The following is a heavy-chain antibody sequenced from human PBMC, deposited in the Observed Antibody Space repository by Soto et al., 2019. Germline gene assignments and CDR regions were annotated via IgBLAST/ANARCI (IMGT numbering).Heavy chain of an antibody. J-gene: IGHJ6*04. CDR3: TTATYPSSPWTYYYYGMDV. D-gene: IGHD6-13*01. V-gene: IGHV3-15*01. Sequence: PGGSLRLSCAASGFTFSNAWMSWVRQAPGKGLEWVGRIKSKTDGGTTDYAAPVKGRFTISRDDSKNTLYLQMNSLKTEDTAVYYCTTATYPSSPWTYYYYGMDVWGKGSKVTVSS. CDR1: GFTFSNAW. CDR2: IKSKTDGGTT.